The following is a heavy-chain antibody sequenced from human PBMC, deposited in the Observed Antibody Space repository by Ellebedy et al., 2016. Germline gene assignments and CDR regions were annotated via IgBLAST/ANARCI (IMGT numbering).Heavy chain of an antibody. J-gene: IGHJ4*02. D-gene: IGHD6-6*01. CDR2: IYYSGST. V-gene: IGHV4-30-4*01. Sequence: SETLSLTCTVSGGSITSTLSYWCWIRQPPGKGLEWIGYIYYSGSTYYNPSLRSRVTISGDTSKNQFSLKLSSVTAADTAVYYCARGDSSSSRVYYWGQGALVTVSS. CDR3: ARGDSSSSRVYY. CDR1: GGSITSTLSY.